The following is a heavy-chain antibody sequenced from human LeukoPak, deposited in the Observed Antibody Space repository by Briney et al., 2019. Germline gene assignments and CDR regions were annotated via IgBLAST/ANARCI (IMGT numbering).Heavy chain of an antibody. V-gene: IGHV1-46*01. CDR2: INPGTGRT. CDR1: GYSFTHYY. J-gene: IGHJ6*03. CDR3: ARDGPGYTSSSTDYMDV. Sequence: ASVKVSCTASGYSFTHYYIHWVRQAPGQGLEWMGIINPGTGRTSYAQSFQGRVTMTSDTSTSTVYIELTSLRSEDTAVYYCARDGPGYTSSSTDYMDVWGEGTTVTVSS. D-gene: IGHD6-13*01.